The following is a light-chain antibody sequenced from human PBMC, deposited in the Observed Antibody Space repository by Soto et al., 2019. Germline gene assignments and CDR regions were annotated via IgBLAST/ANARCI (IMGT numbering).Light chain of an antibody. CDR3: QQYDILPIT. Sequence: DIQMTQSPSSLFASVGDRVTITCQASQSINIYLNWYQQLPGKAPKLLIFDASNLEIGVPSRFSGSGSGTHFTFTISSLQTEDIGTYYCQQYDILPITFGRGTRLEIK. CDR2: DAS. V-gene: IGKV1-33*01. CDR1: QSINIY. J-gene: IGKJ5*01.